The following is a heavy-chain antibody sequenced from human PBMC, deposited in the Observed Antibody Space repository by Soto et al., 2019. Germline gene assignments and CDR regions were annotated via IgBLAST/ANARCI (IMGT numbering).Heavy chain of an antibody. CDR3: ARGLRFLEWSNIYYYGVDV. D-gene: IGHD3-3*01. V-gene: IGHV4-34*01. CDR1: GGSFSGYY. CDR2: INHSGST. J-gene: IGHJ6*02. Sequence: PSETLSLTCAVYGGSFSGYYWNWIRQPPGKGLEWIGEINHSGSTNYNPSLKSRVTISVDTSKNQFSLRLSSVIAADTAVYYCARGLRFLEWSNIYYYGVDVWGQGTTVTVSS.